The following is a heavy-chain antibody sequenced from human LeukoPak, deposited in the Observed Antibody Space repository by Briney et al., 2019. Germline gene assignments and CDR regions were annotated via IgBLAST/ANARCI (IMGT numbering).Heavy chain of an antibody. D-gene: IGHD3-22*01. J-gene: IGHJ1*01. CDR3: ARGGDTSGHYYFEYFHH. V-gene: IGHV4-38-2*02. Sequence: TSETLSLTCTVSGYSISSGYYWGWIRPPPGKGLEWIGIFYHSGTTYYNPSLKSRVTILVDTSKNHFSLKLSSVTAADTAVYYCARGGDTSGHYYFEYFHHWGQGTLVAVSS. CDR2: FYHSGTT. CDR1: GYSISSGYY.